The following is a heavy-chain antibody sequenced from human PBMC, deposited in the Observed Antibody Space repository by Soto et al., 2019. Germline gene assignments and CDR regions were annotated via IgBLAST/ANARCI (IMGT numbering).Heavy chain of an antibody. D-gene: IGHD3-10*01. V-gene: IGHV3-53*04. J-gene: IGHJ4*02. CDR3: VRGRYGSEIH. CDR1: GFTVSSNY. CDR2: VYSGGAT. Sequence: EVRLVESGGGLVQPGGSLRLSCAAFGFTVSSNYMTWVRLAPGKGLEWVSLVYSGGATHYAASVKGRFTISTHSSQNTLFLRMNSLSTEDTATYNCVRGRYGSEIHWGQGTKVTVSS.